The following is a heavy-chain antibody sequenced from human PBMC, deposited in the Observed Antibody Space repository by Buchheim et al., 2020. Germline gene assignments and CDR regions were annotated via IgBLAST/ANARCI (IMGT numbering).Heavy chain of an antibody. J-gene: IGHJ4*02. CDR2: VWYDGIRI. V-gene: IGHV3-33*01. Sequence: QVQMVESGGGLVRPGSSLRLSCATSGFTFPTYGINWVRQAPGKGLEWVAVVWYDGIRIYYTDSVVGRFTVSRDNSKNTVYLQVNSLIVDDTAVYYCSGYADTSSHYSIFDHWGQGTL. CDR3: SGYADTSSHYSIFDH. D-gene: IGHD3-16*01. CDR1: GFTFPTYG.